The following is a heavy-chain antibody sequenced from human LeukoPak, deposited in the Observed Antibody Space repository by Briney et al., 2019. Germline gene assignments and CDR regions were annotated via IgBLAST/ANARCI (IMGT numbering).Heavy chain of an antibody. CDR2: INHSGST. V-gene: IGHV4-34*01. CDR1: GGSFSGSY. CDR3: ARSMVRGVIITR. Sequence: PSETLPLTCAVYGGSFSGSYWSWIRQPPGKGLEWIGEINHSGSTNYNPSLKSRVTISVDTSKNQFSLKLSSVTAADTAVYYCARSMVRGVIITRWGQGTLVTVSS. D-gene: IGHD3-10*01. J-gene: IGHJ4*02.